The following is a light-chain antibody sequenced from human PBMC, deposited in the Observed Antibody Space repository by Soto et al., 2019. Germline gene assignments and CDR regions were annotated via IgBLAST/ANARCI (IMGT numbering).Light chain of an antibody. CDR3: QQYNNWPPIT. Sequence: EIVMTQYTATLSFSQVEGSTVSFSASQSVGSKLAWYQQKPGQAPRLLIYGASTRATGIPARFSGSGSGTEFTLTISSLQSEDFAIYYCQQYNNWPPITFGQGTLLEIK. CDR2: GAS. V-gene: IGKV3-15*01. J-gene: IGKJ5*01. CDR1: QSVGSK.